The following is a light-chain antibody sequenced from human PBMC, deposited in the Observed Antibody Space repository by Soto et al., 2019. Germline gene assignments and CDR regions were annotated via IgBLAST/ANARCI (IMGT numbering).Light chain of an antibody. J-gene: IGKJ1*01. Sequence: DIQLTQSPSFLSESVGDRVTITCRASQGISSYLAWYQQKPWKAPKLLIYAASTLQSGVPSRFSGSGSGTEFTLTISSLQPEDFATYYCQQLNSYPRTFGQGTNVEIK. CDR3: QQLNSYPRT. V-gene: IGKV1-9*01. CDR1: QGISSY. CDR2: AAS.